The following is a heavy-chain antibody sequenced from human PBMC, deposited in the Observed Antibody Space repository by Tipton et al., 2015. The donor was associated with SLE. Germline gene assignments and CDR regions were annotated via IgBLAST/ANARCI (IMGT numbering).Heavy chain of an antibody. J-gene: IGHJ5*02. CDR1: GYSFSNYW. CDR3: ARADSIGFAA. V-gene: IGHV5-51*03. D-gene: IGHD6-19*01. Sequence: QLVQSGAEMKKPGESLKISCKGSGYSFSNYWIGWVRQIPGKGLEWMGIIYPGDSDTRYSTTLHSQVTISADKSISNAYLQWYILKASDTAMCYCARADSIGFAAWGQGTLVTVSS. CDR2: IYPGDSDT.